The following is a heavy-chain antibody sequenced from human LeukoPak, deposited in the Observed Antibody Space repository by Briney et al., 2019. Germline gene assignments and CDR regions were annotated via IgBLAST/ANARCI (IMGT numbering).Heavy chain of an antibody. V-gene: IGHV1-2*02. Sequence: GASVTVSCKASGYTFTVYYIHWVRQAPGQGLEWMGWINPSTGGTSYAQKFQGRVTMTRDTSISTAYMELSRLKSDDTAVYYCARPPYSGSYSSGLAVYWGQGTLVTVSS. CDR2: INPSTGGT. CDR3: ARPPYSGSYSSGLAVY. CDR1: GYTFTVYY. J-gene: IGHJ4*02. D-gene: IGHD1-26*01.